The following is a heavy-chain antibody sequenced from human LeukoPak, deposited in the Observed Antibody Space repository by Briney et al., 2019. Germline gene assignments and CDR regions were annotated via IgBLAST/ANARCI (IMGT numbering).Heavy chain of an antibody. CDR3: AKARPNYYYGAGSYYFDY. Sequence: GGSLRLSCAASGFTFSSYAMSWVRQAPGKGLEWVSAISGSGGSTYYADSVKGRFTISRDNSKNTLYVQMNSLRAEDTAVYYCAKARPNYYYGAGSYYFDYWGQGTLVTVSS. D-gene: IGHD3-10*01. CDR1: GFTFSSYA. J-gene: IGHJ4*02. CDR2: ISGSGGST. V-gene: IGHV3-23*01.